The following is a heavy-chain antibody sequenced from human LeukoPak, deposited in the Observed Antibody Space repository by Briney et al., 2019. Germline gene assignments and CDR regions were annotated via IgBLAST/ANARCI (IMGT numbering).Heavy chain of an antibody. CDR2: SYSAGAT. CDR1: GFTVSSNL. V-gene: IGHV3-53*01. J-gene: IGHJ6*02. Sequence: GGSLRLSCAASGFTVSSNLMTWVRQSPGRGLEWLSSSYSAGATYYADSVKGRFTISRDNAKNSLYLQMNSLRAEDTAVYYCARDRDRRYYYYGMDVWGQGTTVTVSS. CDR3: ARDRDRRYYYYGMDV.